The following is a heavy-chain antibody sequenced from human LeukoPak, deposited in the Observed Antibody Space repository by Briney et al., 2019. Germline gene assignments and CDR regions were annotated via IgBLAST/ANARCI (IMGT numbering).Heavy chain of an antibody. D-gene: IGHD3-3*01. V-gene: IGHV4-34*01. Sequence: PSETLSLTCAGYGGSFSGYYWSWIRQPPGKGLEWIGEINHSGSTNYNPSLKSRVTISVDTSKNQFSLKLSSGTAAGTAVFYCARMEVGPHWFDPWGQGTLVTVSS. J-gene: IGHJ5*02. CDR2: INHSGST. CDR1: GGSFSGYY. CDR3: ARMEVGPHWFDP.